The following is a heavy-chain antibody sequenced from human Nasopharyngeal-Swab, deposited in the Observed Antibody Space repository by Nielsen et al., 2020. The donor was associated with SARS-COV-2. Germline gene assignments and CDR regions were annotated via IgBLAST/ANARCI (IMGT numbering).Heavy chain of an antibody. CDR2: IIPILGIA. Sequence: SVKVSCKASGGTFSSYAISWVRQAPGQGLEWMGRIIPILGIANYAQKFQGRVTITADKSTSTAYIELSSLRSEDTAVYYCARSIGYCSGGSCYSGSHYYGMDVWGQGTTVTVSS. V-gene: IGHV1-69*04. CDR3: ARSIGYCSGGSCYSGSHYYGMDV. J-gene: IGHJ6*02. D-gene: IGHD2-15*01. CDR1: GGTFSSYA.